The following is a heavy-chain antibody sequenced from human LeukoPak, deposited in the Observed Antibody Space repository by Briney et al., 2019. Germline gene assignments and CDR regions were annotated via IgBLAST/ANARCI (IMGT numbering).Heavy chain of an antibody. CDR2: ISYDGGNK. D-gene: IGHD3-22*01. CDR1: GFTFSSYA. Sequence: GGSLRLSCAAPGFTFSSYAMHWVRQAPGKGLEWVAVISYDGGNKYYGDSVKGRFTISRDNAKNSLYLQMNSLRAEDTALYYCARDLYYDSRSFDYWGQGTLVTVSS. CDR3: ARDLYYDSRSFDY. J-gene: IGHJ4*02. V-gene: IGHV3-30*04.